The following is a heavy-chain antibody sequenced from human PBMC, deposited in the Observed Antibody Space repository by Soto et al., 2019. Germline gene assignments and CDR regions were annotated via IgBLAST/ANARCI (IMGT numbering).Heavy chain of an antibody. J-gene: IGHJ4*02. CDR3: ARVAATDYLTLFDY. V-gene: IGHV4-59*01. Sequence: SETLSLTCTVSGGSIRSYYWSWIRQPPGKGLEWIAYTYYSGSTYYNPSLKSRVTILVDTSKNQFSLKLSSVTAADTAVYYCARVAATDYLTLFDYWGQGTLVTVSS. CDR1: GGSIRSYY. CDR2: TYYSGST. D-gene: IGHD2-15*01.